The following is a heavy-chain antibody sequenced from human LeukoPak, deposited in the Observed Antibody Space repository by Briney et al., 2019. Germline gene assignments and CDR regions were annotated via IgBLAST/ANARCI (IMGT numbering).Heavy chain of an antibody. V-gene: IGHV4-61*01. J-gene: IGHJ4*02. CDR1: GGSVSSGTHY. Sequence: TSETLSLTCTVSGGSVSSGTHYWSWIRQPPGKGLEWIGYIYYTGSTYYNPSLKSRVSMSIDTSKNQSSLKLTSVTAADTAVYYDYWGQGTLVTVSS. CDR2: IYYTGST. CDR3: Y.